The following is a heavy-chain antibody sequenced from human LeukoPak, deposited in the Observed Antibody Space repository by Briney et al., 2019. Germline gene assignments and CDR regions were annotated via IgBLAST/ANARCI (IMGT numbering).Heavy chain of an antibody. J-gene: IGHJ4*02. V-gene: IGHV3-7*03. Sequence: PGGSLRLSCAASGFTLSSYWMSWVRQAPGKGLEWVANIKQDGSEKYYVDSVKGRFTISRDNAKNSLYLQMNSLRAEDTAVYYCAKDRGGYSGYGLFDYWGQGTLVTVSS. CDR3: AKDRGGYSGYGLFDY. CDR1: GFTLSSYW. D-gene: IGHD5-12*01. CDR2: IKQDGSEK.